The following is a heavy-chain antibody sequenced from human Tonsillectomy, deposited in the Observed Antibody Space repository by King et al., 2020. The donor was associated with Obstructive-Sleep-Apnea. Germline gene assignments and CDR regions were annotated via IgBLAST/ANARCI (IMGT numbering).Heavy chain of an antibody. Sequence: VQLQESGPGLVKPSGTLSLTCAVSGGSISSGNWWTWVRQPPGKGLEWVGEIYHSGSPNYNPSLKSRVAISVDRSKNRFSLKLTSVTAADTAVYYCARSPTLEAAGMALGYWGQGTLVTVSS. V-gene: IGHV4-4*02. CDR1: GGSISSGNW. CDR3: ARSPTLEAAGMALGY. J-gene: IGHJ4*02. D-gene: IGHD6-13*01. CDR2: IYHSGSP.